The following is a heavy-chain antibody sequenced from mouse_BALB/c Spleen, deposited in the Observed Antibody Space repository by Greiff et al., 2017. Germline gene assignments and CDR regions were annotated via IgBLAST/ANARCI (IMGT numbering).Heavy chain of an antibody. V-gene: IGHV5-17*02. D-gene: IGHD2-3*01. J-gene: IGHJ3*01. Sequence: DVHLVESGGGLVQPGGSRKLSCAASGFTFSSFGMHWVRQAPEKGLEWVAYISSGSSTIYYADTVKGRFTISRDNPKNTLFLQMTSLRSEDTAMYYCARSGDGYSAWFAYWGQGTLVTVSA. CDR3: ARSGDGYSAWFAY. CDR1: GFTFSSFG. CDR2: ISSGSSTI.